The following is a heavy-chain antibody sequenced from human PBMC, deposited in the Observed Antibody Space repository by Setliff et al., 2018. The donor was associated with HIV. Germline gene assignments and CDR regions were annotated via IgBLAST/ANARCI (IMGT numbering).Heavy chain of an antibody. Sequence: SETLSLTCAVYRGSLSKYFWTWIRQPPGQGLEWIGEIDHSESTNYNPSLKSRVTVSVDTSKKQFSLRLSSVSAADTALYYCARGGGITWRSYSFDYWGYGTLVTVSS. D-gene: IGHD3-10*01. J-gene: IGHJ4*01. V-gene: IGHV4-34*01. CDR2: IDHSEST. CDR1: RGSLSKYF. CDR3: ARGGGITWRSYSFDY.